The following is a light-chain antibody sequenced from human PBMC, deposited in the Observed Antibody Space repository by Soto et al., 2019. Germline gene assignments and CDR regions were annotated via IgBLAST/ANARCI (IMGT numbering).Light chain of an antibody. CDR3: QQYGNAPFT. CDR1: QSVGSY. V-gene: IGKV3-20*01. CDR2: GAS. J-gene: IGKJ3*01. Sequence: EIVLTQSPATLSLSPGERATLSCRASQSVGSYLAWFQQKPGQAPRLLIYGASSRATGIPDRFSGSGSGTDFTLTISRLEPEDFAVYYCQQYGNAPFTFGPGTKVDIK.